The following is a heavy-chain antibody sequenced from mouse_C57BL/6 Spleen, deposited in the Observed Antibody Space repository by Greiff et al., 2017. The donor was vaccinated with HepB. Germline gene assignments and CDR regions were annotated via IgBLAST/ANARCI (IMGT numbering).Heavy chain of an antibody. CDR2: IDPETGGT. CDR3: TRFGYYAMDY. CDR1: GYTFTDYE. J-gene: IGHJ4*01. V-gene: IGHV1-15*01. Sequence: VKLVESGAELVRPGASVTLSCKASGYTFTDYEMHWVKQTPVHGLEWIGAIDPETGGTAYNQKFKGKAILTADKSSSTAYMELRSLTSEDSAVYYCTRFGYYAMDYWGQGTSVTVSS.